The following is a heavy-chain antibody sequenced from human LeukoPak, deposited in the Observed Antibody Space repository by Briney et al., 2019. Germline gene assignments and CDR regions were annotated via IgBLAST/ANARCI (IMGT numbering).Heavy chain of an antibody. Sequence: QPGGSLRLSCAASGFTFSSYGMHWVRQAPGKGLEWVAVIWYDGSNKYYADSVKGRFTISRDNSKNTLYLQMNSLRAEDTAVHYCARDLEAGYYYYYYGMDVWGQGTTVTVSS. J-gene: IGHJ6*02. CDR1: GFTFSSYG. V-gene: IGHV3-33*01. CDR2: IWYDGSNK. D-gene: IGHD6-19*01. CDR3: ARDLEAGYYYYYYGMDV.